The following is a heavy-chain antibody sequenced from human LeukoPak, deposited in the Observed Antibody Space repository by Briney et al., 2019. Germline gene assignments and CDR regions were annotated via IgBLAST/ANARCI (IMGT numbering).Heavy chain of an antibody. D-gene: IGHD6-19*01. J-gene: IGHJ4*02. CDR3: AKTTLAVAGNFDY. Sequence: GVSLRLSRAASGFTFSSYGMHWVRQAPGKGLEWVALISYDGSNKYYADSVKGRFTISRDNSKNTLYLQMNSLRAEDTAVYYCAKTTLAVAGNFDYWGQGTLVTVSS. V-gene: IGHV3-30*18. CDR2: ISYDGSNK. CDR1: GFTFSSYG.